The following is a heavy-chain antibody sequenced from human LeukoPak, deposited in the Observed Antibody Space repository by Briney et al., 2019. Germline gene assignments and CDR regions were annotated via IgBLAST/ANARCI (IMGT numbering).Heavy chain of an antibody. J-gene: IGHJ4*02. CDR3: AREGRESPFDY. Sequence: GGPLRLPCAASGFTFSSYSMKWARQAPGKGREWVSSISSSSSYIYYADSVKGRFTISRDNAKNSLYLQMNSLRAEDTAVYYCAREGRESPFDYWGQGTLVTVSS. CDR1: GFTFSSYS. D-gene: IGHD3-10*01. V-gene: IGHV3-21*01. CDR2: ISSSSSYI.